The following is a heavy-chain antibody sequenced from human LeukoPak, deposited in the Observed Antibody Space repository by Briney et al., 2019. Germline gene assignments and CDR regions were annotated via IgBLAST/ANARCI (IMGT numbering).Heavy chain of an antibody. J-gene: IGHJ4*02. Sequence: PGGSLRLSCAASGFTFSSYGMHWVRQAPGKGLEWVAVISYDGSNKYYADSVKGRFTISRDGSGNTLYLQMNSLRAEDTAVYFCARQIPLAGTFYFDNWGQGTLVTVSS. V-gene: IGHV3-30*03. CDR2: ISYDGSNK. CDR3: ARQIPLAGTFYFDN. CDR1: GFTFSSYG. D-gene: IGHD6-19*01.